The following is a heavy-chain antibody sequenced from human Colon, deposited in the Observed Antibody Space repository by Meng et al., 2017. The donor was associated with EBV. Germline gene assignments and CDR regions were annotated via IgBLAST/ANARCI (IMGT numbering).Heavy chain of an antibody. CDR1: GVSISSNIR. CDR3: ARGKQDAWELLAY. J-gene: IGHJ4*02. D-gene: IGHD1-26*01. Sequence: VQLQETVTGRVKPSVTLSLNCGVSGVSISSNIRWTWVRQPPGKGLEWSGDIDDSGSTNYNPSLNSRISISLDKSKNHFSLKVNSVTAADTAVYYCARGKQDAWELLAYWGQGALVTVSS. CDR2: IDDSGST. V-gene: IGHV4-4*02.